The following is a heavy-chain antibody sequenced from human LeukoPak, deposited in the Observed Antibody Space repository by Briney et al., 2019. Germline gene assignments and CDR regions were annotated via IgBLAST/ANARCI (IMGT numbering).Heavy chain of an antibody. J-gene: IGHJ4*02. V-gene: IGHV3-21*01. CDR1: GFTVSTNY. Sequence: GGSLRLSCAASGFTVSTNYMSWVRQAPGKGLEWVSSISSSSSYIYYADSVKGRFTISRDNAENSLYLQMNSLRAEDTAVYYCARGATIFTLDYWGQGTLVTVSS. CDR3: ARGATIFTLDY. CDR2: ISSSSSYI. D-gene: IGHD5-24*01.